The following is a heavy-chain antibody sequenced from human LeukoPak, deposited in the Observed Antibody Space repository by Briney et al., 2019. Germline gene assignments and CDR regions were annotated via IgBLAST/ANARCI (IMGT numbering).Heavy chain of an antibody. CDR2: IDPNTGGT. D-gene: IGHD6-19*01. CDR3: ARDGWLDNYDAFDI. CDR1: GGTFSSYA. Sequence: GASVKVSCKASGGTFSSYAISWVRQAPGQGLEWMGWIDPNTGGTNYAQNFQGRVSMARDTSINTIYMELNGLRSDDAAVYYCARDGWLDNYDAFDIWGQGTMVTVSS. J-gene: IGHJ3*02. V-gene: IGHV1-2*02.